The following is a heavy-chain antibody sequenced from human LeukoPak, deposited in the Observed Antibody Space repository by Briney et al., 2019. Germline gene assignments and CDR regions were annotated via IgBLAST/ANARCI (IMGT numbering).Heavy chain of an antibody. D-gene: IGHD6-13*01. V-gene: IGHV4-59*08. CDR1: GGSISSYY. CDR3: ARGEGSSWYYYYGMDV. CDR2: IYYSGST. Sequence: SETLSLTCTVSGGSISSYYWSWIRQPPGKGLEWIGYIYYSGSTNYNPSLKSRVTISVDTSKNQFSLKLSSVTAADTAVYYCARGEGSSWYYYYGMDVWGQGTTVTVSS. J-gene: IGHJ6*02.